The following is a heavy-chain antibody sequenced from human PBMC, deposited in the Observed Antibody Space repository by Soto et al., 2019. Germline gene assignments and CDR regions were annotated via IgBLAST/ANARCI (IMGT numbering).Heavy chain of an antibody. Sequence: GGSLRLSCAASGFTFSSYSMNWVRQAPGKGLEWVSYISSSSSTIYYADSVKGRFTISRDNAKNSLYLQMNSLRAEDTAVYYCARVASRYFDWLLSMNYYYYYMDVWGKGTTVTVSS. CDR1: GFTFSSYS. V-gene: IGHV3-48*01. CDR2: ISSSSSTI. CDR3: ARVASRYFDWLLSMNYYYYYMDV. D-gene: IGHD3-9*01. J-gene: IGHJ6*03.